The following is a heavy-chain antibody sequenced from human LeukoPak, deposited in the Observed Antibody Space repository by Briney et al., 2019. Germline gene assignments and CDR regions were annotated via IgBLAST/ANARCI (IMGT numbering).Heavy chain of an antibody. CDR1: GYTFTGYY. CDR3: ARAQSGSGRYAY. CDR2: INPSGGST. Sequence: ASVKVSCKASGYTFTGYYMHWVRQAPGQGLEWMGIINPSGGSTSYAQKFQGRVTMTRDTSTSTVYMELYSLRSEDTAVYYCARAQSGSGRYAYWGQGTLVTVSS. D-gene: IGHD1-26*01. V-gene: IGHV1-46*01. J-gene: IGHJ4*02.